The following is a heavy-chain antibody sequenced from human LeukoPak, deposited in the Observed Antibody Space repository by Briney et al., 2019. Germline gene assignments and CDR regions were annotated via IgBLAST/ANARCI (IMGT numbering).Heavy chain of an antibody. V-gene: IGHV4-39*01. J-gene: IGHJ5*02. CDR1: GGSISSSSYY. CDR2: IYYSGST. CDR3: ERQPISSGLKRFDP. D-gene: IGHD6-19*01. Sequence: SETLSLTCTVAGGSISSSSYYWGWIRQPPWKGLEWIGSIYYSGSTYYNPSLKSRVTISVDTSKNQFYLNLNSVTAENKAVYYCERQPISSGLKRFDPWGQGTLVTVSS.